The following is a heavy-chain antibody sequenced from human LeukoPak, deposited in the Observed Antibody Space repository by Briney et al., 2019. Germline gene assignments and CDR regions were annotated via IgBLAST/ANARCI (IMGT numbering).Heavy chain of an antibody. CDR3: ARSVQGYSGYDYNWFDS. J-gene: IGHJ5*01. D-gene: IGHD5-12*01. CDR1: GGSFTDYY. Sequence: SETLSLTCAVYGGSFTDYYWTWIRQPPGKGLEWIGEISHSGSTNYNPSLKSRVTISADTSKSQFSLHVNSVTAADTALYYCARSVQGYSGYDYNWFDSWGQGTLVTVSS. CDR2: ISHSGST. V-gene: IGHV4-34*01.